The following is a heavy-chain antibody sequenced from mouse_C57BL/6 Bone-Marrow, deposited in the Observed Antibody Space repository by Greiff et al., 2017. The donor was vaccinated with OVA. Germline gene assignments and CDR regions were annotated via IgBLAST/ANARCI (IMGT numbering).Heavy chain of an antibody. V-gene: IGHV1-64*01. CDR2: IHPNSGST. D-gene: IGHD1-1*01. CDR1: GYTFTSYW. J-gene: IGHJ1*03. Sequence: QVQLQQPGAELVKPGASVKLSCKASGYTFTSYWTHWVKQRPGQGLEWIGMIHPNSGSTNYNEKFKSKATLTVDKSSSTAYMQLSSLTSEDSAVYYCARRYGYWYFDVWGTGTTVTVSS. CDR3: ARRYGYWYFDV.